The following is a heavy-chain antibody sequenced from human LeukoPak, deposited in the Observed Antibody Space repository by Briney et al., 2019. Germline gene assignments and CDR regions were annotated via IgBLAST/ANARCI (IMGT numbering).Heavy chain of an antibody. D-gene: IGHD3-10*01. CDR2: MSSSDDGR. J-gene: IGHJ6*03. CDR3: AKDIGYYGSGSFNYYYYMDV. CDR1: GFSFSSYA. V-gene: IGHV3-23*01. Sequence: GGSLRLSCATSGFSFSSYAMSWVRQAPGKGLEWVSAMSSSDDGRYYAASVRGRFTISRDTSRSTLYLQMNSLRAEDTAVYYCAKDIGYYGSGSFNYYYYMDVWGKGTTVTVSS.